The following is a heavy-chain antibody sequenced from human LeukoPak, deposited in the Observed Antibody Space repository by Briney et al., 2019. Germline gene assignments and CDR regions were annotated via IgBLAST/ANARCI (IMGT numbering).Heavy chain of an antibody. D-gene: IGHD3-22*01. CDR2: INHSGHT. CDR1: GGSFSDYY. J-gene: IGHJ4*02. CDR3: ARHPHSRAHDGIFDY. Sequence: SETLSLTCAVYGGSFSDYYWSWIRQPPGKGLEWIGEINHSGHTNYNPSLKSRVTISVDTSKNQFSLKLSSVTAADTAVYYCARHPHSRAHDGIFDYWGQGTLVTVSS. V-gene: IGHV4-34*01.